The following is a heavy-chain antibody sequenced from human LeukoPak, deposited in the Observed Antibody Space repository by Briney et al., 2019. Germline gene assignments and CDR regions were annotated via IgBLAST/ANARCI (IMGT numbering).Heavy chain of an antibody. V-gene: IGHV1-46*01. CDR1: GYTFTSYY. CDR3: ARMGYGDQTPVPFDY. J-gene: IGHJ4*02. Sequence: ASVKVSCKASGYTFTSYYMHWVRQAPGQGLEWMGIINPSGGSTSYAQKFQSRVTMTRDMSTSTVYMELSSLRSEDTAVYYCARMGYGDQTPVPFDYWGQGTLVTVSS. CDR2: INPSGGST. D-gene: IGHD4-17*01.